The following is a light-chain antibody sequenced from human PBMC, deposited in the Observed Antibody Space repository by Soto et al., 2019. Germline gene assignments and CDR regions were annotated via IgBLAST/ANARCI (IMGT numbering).Light chain of an antibody. CDR3: CSFAGSYTYV. CDR2: EGT. V-gene: IGLV2-23*01. Sequence: QSVLTQPASVSASPGQSISISCTGSTADVANFDLVSWYQQYPDKAPKLLIFEGTKRPSGVSDRFSGSRSGNTASLTISGLQAEDEADYYCCSFAGSYTYVFGTGTKLTVL. CDR1: TADVANFDL. J-gene: IGLJ1*01.